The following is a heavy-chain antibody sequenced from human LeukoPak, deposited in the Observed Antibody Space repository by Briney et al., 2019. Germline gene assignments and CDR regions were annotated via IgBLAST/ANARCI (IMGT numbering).Heavy chain of an antibody. D-gene: IGHD7-27*01. CDR1: GGSISSGGYS. J-gene: IGHJ6*02. Sequence: LSLTCAVSGGSISSGGYSWSWIRQPPGTGLEWVSGISWNSGSIGYADSVKGRFTISRDNAKNSLYLQMNSLRAEDTALYYCAKENWAYYYYGMDVWGQGTTVTVSS. CDR3: AKENWAYYYYGMDV. V-gene: IGHV3-9*01. CDR2: ISWNSGSI.